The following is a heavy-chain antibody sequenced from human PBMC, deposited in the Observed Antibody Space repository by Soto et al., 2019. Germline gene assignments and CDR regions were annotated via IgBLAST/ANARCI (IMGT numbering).Heavy chain of an antibody. CDR3: AKAGGAAGTVDYFDY. D-gene: IGHD6-13*01. V-gene: IGHV3-23*01. CDR1: GFTFSNYA. CDR2: ISGSVGST. J-gene: IGHJ4*02. Sequence: PGGSLRLSCAASGFTFSNYAINWVRQSPGKGLEWVSVISGSVGSTYYADSVKGRFTTTRDNSKNTLYLQMNSLRAEDTAVYYCAKAGGAAGTVDYFDYWGQGTLVTVS.